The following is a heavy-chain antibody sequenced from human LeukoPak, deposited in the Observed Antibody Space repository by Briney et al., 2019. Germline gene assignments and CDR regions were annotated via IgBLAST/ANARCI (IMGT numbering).Heavy chain of an antibody. CDR1: GYSISSGYY. CDR2: IYHSGRT. J-gene: IGHJ5*02. D-gene: IGHD3-10*01. V-gene: IGHV4-38-2*02. CDR3: ARDGPITMVRGVISP. Sequence: PSETLSLTCAVSGYSISSGYYWGWIRQPPGKGLEWIGSIYHSGRTYYNPSLKRRVTISVDTSKNQFSLKLSSLTAADTAVYYCARDGPITMVRGVISPWGQGTLVTVSS.